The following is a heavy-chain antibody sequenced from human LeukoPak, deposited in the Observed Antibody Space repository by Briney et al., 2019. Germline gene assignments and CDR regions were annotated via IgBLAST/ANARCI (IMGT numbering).Heavy chain of an antibody. Sequence: GGSLRLSCAASGFTFSSYAMHWVRQAPGKGLEWVAVISYDGSNKYYADSVKGRFTISRDNSKNTLYLQMNSLRAEDTAVYYCARHRYYDSSGRYFDYWGQGTLVTVSS. CDR3: ARHRYYDSSGRYFDY. V-gene: IGHV3-30*01. CDR1: GFTFSSYA. CDR2: ISYDGSNK. D-gene: IGHD3-22*01. J-gene: IGHJ4*02.